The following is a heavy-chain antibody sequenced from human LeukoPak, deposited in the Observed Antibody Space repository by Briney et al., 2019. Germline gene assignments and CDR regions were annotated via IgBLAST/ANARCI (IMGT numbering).Heavy chain of an antibody. CDR2: ISSTSGYI. V-gene: IGHV3-21*01. CDR1: GFTFTNYR. CDR3: ARENGDHADAFDI. J-gene: IGHJ3*02. D-gene: IGHD4-17*01. Sequence: PGGSLRLSCEASGFTFTNYRMTWVRQAPGKGLEWVSSISSTSGYIFYADSVQGRFTISRVNAKSSLYLQMNSLRAEDTAVYYCARENGDHADAFDIWGQGTMVTGSS.